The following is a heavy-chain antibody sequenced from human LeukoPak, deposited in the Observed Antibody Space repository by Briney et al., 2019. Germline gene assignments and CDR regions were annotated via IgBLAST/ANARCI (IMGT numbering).Heavy chain of an antibody. CDR3: AKYSLIAAARDNFDY. J-gene: IGHJ4*02. D-gene: IGHD6-13*01. CDR2: ISGSGGST. V-gene: IGHV3-23*01. CDR1: GFTFSSYA. Sequence: SGGSLRLSCAASGFTFSSYAMSWVCQAPGKGLEWVSAISGSGGSTYYADSVKGRFTISRDNSKNTLYLQMNSLRAEDTAVYYCAKYSLIAAARDNFDYWGQGTLVSVSS.